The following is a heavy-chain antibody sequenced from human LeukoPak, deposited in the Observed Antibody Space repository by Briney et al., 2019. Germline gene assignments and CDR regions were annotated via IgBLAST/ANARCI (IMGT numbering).Heavy chain of an antibody. J-gene: IGHJ4*02. D-gene: IGHD6-19*01. CDR2: SSSSSSYT. CDR1: GFTFSDYY. V-gene: IGHV3-11*06. CDR3: AGGYSSGWYPLDY. Sequence: GGSLRLSCAASGFTFSDYYMSWIRQAPGEGLEWVSYSSSSSSYTNYADSVKGRFTISRDNAKNSLYLQMNSLRAEDTAVYYCAGGYSSGWYPLDYWGQGTLVTVSS.